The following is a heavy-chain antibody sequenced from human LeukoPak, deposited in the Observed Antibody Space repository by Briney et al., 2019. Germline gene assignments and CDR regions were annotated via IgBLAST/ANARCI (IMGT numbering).Heavy chain of an antibody. CDR2: IIPIFGTA. Sequence: SVKVSCKASGGTFSSYAISWVRQAPGQGLEWMGGIIPIFGTANYAQKFQGRVTITADKSTSTAYMELSSLRSEDTAVYYCARGRYGDYDLTLVSWFDPWGQGTLATVSS. CDR3: ARGRYGDYDLTLVSWFDP. V-gene: IGHV1-69*06. CDR1: GGTFSSYA. J-gene: IGHJ5*02. D-gene: IGHD4-17*01.